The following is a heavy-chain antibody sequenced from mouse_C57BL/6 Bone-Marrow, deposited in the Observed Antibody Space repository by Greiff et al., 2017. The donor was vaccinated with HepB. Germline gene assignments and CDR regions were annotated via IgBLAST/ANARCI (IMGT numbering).Heavy chain of an antibody. CDR3: ARPITTVVATNFDY. CDR2: ISSGGSYT. Sequence: EVQLVESGGDLVKPGGSLKLSCAASGFTFSSYGMSWVRQTPDKRLEWVATISSGGSYTYYPDSVKGRFTISRDNAKNTLYLQMSSLKSEDTAMYYCARPITTVVATNFDYWGQGTTLTVSS. CDR1: GFTFSSYG. V-gene: IGHV5-6*01. D-gene: IGHD1-1*01. J-gene: IGHJ2*01.